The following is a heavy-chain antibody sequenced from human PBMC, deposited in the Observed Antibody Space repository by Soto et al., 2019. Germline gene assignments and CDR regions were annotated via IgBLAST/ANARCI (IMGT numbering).Heavy chain of an antibody. CDR2: INAGNGNT. CDR3: ASGAIVVVPAATYYYYYMDV. CDR1: GYTFTSYA. J-gene: IGHJ6*03. V-gene: IGHV1-3*01. Sequence: GASVKVSCKASGYTFTSYAMHWVRQAPGQRLEWMGWINAGNGNTKYSQKFQGRVTITRDTSASTAYMELSSLRSEDTAVYYCASGAIVVVPAATYYYYYMDVWGKGTTVTVSS. D-gene: IGHD2-2*01.